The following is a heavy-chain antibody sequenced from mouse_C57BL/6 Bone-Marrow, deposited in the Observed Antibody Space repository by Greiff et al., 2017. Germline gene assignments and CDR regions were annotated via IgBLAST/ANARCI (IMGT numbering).Heavy chain of an antibody. CDR3: ARRGHSNIYFDY. Sequence: DVQLQESGPGLVKPSQSLSLTCSVTGYSITSGYYWNWIRQFPGNKLEWMGYISYDGSNNYNPSLKNRISITRDTSKNQFFLKLNSVTTEDTATYYCARRGHSNIYFDYWGQGTTLTVSS. CDR2: ISYDGSN. CDR1: GYSITSGYY. D-gene: IGHD2-5*01. V-gene: IGHV3-6*01. J-gene: IGHJ2*01.